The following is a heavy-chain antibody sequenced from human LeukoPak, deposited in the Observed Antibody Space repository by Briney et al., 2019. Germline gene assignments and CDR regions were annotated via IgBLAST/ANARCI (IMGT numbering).Heavy chain of an antibody. V-gene: IGHV3-11*01. Sequence: GGSLRLSCAASGFTFSDYYMSWIRQAPGKGLEWVSYISSSGSTIYYADSVKGRFTISRDNAKNSLYLQMNSLRAEDTAVYYCASNRGAHYYYGMDVWGQGTTVTVSS. D-gene: IGHD2/OR15-2a*01. CDR1: GFTFSDYY. J-gene: IGHJ6*02. CDR3: ASNRGAHYYYGMDV. CDR2: ISSSGSTI.